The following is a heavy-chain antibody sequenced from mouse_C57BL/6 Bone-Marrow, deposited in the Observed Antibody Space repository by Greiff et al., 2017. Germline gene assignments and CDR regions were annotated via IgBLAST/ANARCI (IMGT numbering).Heavy chain of an antibody. CDR2: IWSGGST. J-gene: IGHJ4*01. CDR1: GFSLTSYG. D-gene: IGHD2-3*01. V-gene: IGHV2-2*01. Sequence: QVQLQQSGPGLVQPSQSLSITCTVSGFSLTSYGVHWVRQSPGKGLEWLGVIWSGGSTDYNAAFISSLSISKDNSKSQVFFKMNSLQADDTAVYYCALYDGYYGYAMDYWGQGTSGTVSS. CDR3: ALYDGYYGYAMDY.